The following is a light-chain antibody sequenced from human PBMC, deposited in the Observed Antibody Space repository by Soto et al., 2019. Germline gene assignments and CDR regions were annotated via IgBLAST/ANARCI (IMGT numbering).Light chain of an antibody. Sequence: DIVMTQTPLYLTVTPGEPASLSCRSSQSLLDSDDGNTYLDWYLQKPGQSTQLLIYTVSYRASGVPDRFSGSGSGTDFTLKISRVEAEDVGVYYCIKRIEFPSTVGNGTKVDIK. CDR3: IKRIEFPST. J-gene: IGKJ1*01. V-gene: IGKV2-40*01. CDR2: TVS. CDR1: QSLLDSDDGNTY.